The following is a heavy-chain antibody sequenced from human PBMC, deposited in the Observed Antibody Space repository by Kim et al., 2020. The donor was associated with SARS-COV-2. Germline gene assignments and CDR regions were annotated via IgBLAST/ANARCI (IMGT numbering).Heavy chain of an antibody. CDR3: ARDRVIAAGRFDYYYGMDV. CDR2: ISSSGSTI. J-gene: IGHJ6*02. Sequence: GGSLRLSCAASGFTFSDYYMSWIRQAPGKGLEWVSYISSSGSTIYYADSVKGRFTISRDNAKNSLYLQMNSLRAEDTAVYYCARDRVIAAGRFDYYYGMDVWGQGTTVTVSS. V-gene: IGHV3-11*01. D-gene: IGHD6-13*01. CDR1: GFTFSDYY.